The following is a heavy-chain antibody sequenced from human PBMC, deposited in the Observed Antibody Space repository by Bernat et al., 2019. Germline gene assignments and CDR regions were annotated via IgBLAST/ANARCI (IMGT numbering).Heavy chain of an antibody. V-gene: IGHV3-15*01. CDR3: TTDKITFGGVIVSRHAY. J-gene: IGHJ4*02. CDR1: GFTLSNAW. D-gene: IGHD3-16*02. CDR2: IKSKTDGGTT. Sequence: EVQLVESGGGLVNPVGSPRLSCAASGFTLSNAWMSWVRQAPGKGLEWVGRIKSKTDGGTTDYAAPVKGRFTNSGDDPENKLDLQMNSLKSEETAMYYCTTDKITFGGVIVSRHAYWGQGTLVTVSS.